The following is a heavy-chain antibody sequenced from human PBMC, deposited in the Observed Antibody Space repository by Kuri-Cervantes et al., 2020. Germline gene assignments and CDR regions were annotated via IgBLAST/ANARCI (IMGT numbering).Heavy chain of an antibody. CDR2: IYYSGST. CDR3: AKSFSGGDYFDS. CDR1: GGSITNYF. V-gene: IGHV4-59*01. J-gene: IGHJ4*02. D-gene: IGHD1-14*01. Sequence: GSLRLSCSVSGGSITNYFWSWIRQPPGKGLEWIGYIYYSGSTNYNPSLKSRVTISVDSSKNQIFLNLSSVTAADTAVYYCAKSFSGGDYFDSWGQGTLVTVSS.